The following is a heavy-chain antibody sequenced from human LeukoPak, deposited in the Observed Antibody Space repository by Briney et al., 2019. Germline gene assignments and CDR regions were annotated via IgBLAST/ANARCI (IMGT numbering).Heavy chain of an antibody. D-gene: IGHD6-13*01. V-gene: IGHV1-8*01. CDR2: MNPNSGNT. CDR3: ARGSGSWYWIDY. CDR1: GYTFTRYD. J-gene: IGHJ4*02. Sequence: ASVKVSCKASGYTFTRYDINWVRQATGQGLEWMGWMNPNSGNTGYAQKFQVRVTMTRNTSISTAYMELSSLRSEDTAVYYCARGSGSWYWIDYWGQGTLVTVSS.